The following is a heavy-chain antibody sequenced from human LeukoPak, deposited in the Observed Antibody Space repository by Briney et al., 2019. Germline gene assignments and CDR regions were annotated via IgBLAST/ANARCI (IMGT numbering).Heavy chain of an antibody. J-gene: IGHJ3*02. Sequence: ASVKVSCKASGGTFSSYAISWVRQAPGQGLEWMGGIIPIFGTANYAQKFQGRVTITADESTSTAYMELSSLRSEDTAVYYCARVTAKAVVVPAAMPALAFDIWGQGTMVTVSP. D-gene: IGHD2-2*01. V-gene: IGHV1-69*13. CDR2: IIPIFGTA. CDR1: GGTFSSYA. CDR3: ARVTAKAVVVPAAMPALAFDI.